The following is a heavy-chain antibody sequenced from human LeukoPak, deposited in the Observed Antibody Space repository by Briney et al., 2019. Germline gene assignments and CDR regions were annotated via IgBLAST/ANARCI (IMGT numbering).Heavy chain of an antibody. CDR3: ARDLYYDSSGHYYLFDY. CDR2: INPNSGGR. Sequence: ASVKLSCKASGYTFTDYYMDWVRQAPGQGLEWMGWINPNSGGRNFAQKFQGRGTMTRDTSISTAYMELSRLRSDDTAVYYCARDLYYDSSGHYYLFDYWGQGTLVTVSS. V-gene: IGHV1-2*02. CDR1: GYTFTDYY. D-gene: IGHD3-22*01. J-gene: IGHJ4*02.